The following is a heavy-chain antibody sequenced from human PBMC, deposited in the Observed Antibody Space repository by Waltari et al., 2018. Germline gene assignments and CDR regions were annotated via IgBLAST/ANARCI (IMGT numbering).Heavy chain of an antibody. V-gene: IGHV3-23*01. Sequence: EVQLLESGGGLVQPGGSLRLSCAASGFTFSSYAMSWVRQAPGKGLGWVSAISGSGGSKDYADSVKGRFTISRDNSKNTLYLQMNSLRAEDTAVYYCAKDNPHIVVVIAIPGGFDYWGQGTLVTVSS. D-gene: IGHD2-21*01. CDR3: AKDNPHIVVVIAIPGGFDY. J-gene: IGHJ4*02. CDR1: GFTFSSYA. CDR2: ISGSGGSK.